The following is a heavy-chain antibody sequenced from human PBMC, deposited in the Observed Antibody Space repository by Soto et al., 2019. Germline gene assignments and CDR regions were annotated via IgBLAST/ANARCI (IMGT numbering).Heavy chain of an antibody. Sequence: SETLSLTCAVYGGSFSGYYWSWIRQPPGKGLEWIGEIIHIGSTNYNPSLKSRVTISVDTSKNQFFLKLSFVTAADTAVYYFARGRITMVRGVTTRGSYMDVWGKGTTVTVSS. CDR1: GGSFSGYY. J-gene: IGHJ6*03. CDR2: IIHIGST. D-gene: IGHD3-10*01. CDR3: ARGRITMVRGVTTRGSYMDV. V-gene: IGHV4-34*01.